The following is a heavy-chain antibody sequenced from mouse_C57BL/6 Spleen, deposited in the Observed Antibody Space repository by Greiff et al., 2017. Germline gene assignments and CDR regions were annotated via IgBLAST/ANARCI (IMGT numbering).Heavy chain of an antibody. CDR3: ARGVGLYAMDY. Sequence: QVQLQQPGAELVMPGASVKLSCKASGYTFTSYWMHWVKQRPGQGLEWIGVIDPSDSYTNYNQKFKGKSTLTVDKSSSTAYMQLSSLTSEDSAVYYCARGVGLYAMDYWGQGTSGTVSS. V-gene: IGHV1-69*01. CDR2: IDPSDSYT. D-gene: IGHD4-1*01. CDR1: GYTFTSYW. J-gene: IGHJ4*01.